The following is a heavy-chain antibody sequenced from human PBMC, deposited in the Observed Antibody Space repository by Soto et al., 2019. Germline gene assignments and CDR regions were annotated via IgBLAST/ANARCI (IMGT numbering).Heavy chain of an antibody. CDR2: IHYTGSI. CDR1: GASISSTSFY. J-gene: IGHJ5*02. CDR3: ASHSHMINNWFDR. V-gene: IGHV4-39*01. Sequence: QLQLQESGPGLVKPSETLSLTCSVSGASISSTSFYCGWIRHPPGKGLQWIGSIHYTGSIDYGPSLKGRASMSVDTSKSQWSLPLSPVTAADTAVYYWASHSHMINNWFDRWGQGTLVTVSS. D-gene: IGHD3-22*01.